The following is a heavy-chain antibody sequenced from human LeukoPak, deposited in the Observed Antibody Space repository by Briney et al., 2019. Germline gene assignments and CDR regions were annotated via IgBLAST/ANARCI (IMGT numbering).Heavy chain of an antibody. CDR1: GGSISNYY. Sequence: SETLSLTCTVSGGSISNYYWTWIRQPPGKGLEWVGHISDSGSANYNPSLKSRVTISGDTPKTQVSLNLGSVTAAVTAVYYCATDKGYHYYWGQGTLVTVSS. CDR3: ATDKGYHYY. D-gene: IGHD5-12*01. J-gene: IGHJ4*02. CDR2: ISDSGSA. V-gene: IGHV4-59*01.